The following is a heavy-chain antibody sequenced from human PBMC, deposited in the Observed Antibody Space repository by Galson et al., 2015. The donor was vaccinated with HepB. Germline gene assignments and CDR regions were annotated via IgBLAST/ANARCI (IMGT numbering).Heavy chain of an antibody. CDR3: ATTDDFWCGVGYY. CDR1: GFSFSTYV. V-gene: IGHV3-30*09. J-gene: IGHJ4*02. CDR2: ISSDAKRK. Sequence: SLRLSCAVSGFSFSTYVIHWVRQAPGKGLEWVAVISSDAKRKFYADSVKGRFAISRDDSQNTVYLHMNSLRPEDTALYYCATTDDFWCGVGYYWGQGALVIVSS. D-gene: IGHD3-3*01.